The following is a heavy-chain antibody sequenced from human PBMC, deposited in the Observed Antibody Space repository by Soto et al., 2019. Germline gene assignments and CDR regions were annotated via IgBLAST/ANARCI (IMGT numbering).Heavy chain of an antibody. CDR1: GFTFDDYA. CDR2: ISWNSGSI. CDR3: ARGGYLDYYYYGMDV. J-gene: IGHJ6*02. V-gene: IGHV3-9*01. D-gene: IGHD5-12*01. Sequence: LRLSCAASGFTFDDYAMHWVRQAPGKGLEWVSGISWNSGSIGYADSVKGRFTISRDNAKNSLYLQMNSLRAEDTALYYCARGGYLDYYYYGMDVWGQGTTVTVSS.